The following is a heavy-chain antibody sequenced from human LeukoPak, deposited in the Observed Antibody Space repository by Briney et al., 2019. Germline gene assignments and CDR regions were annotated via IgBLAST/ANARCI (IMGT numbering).Heavy chain of an antibody. CDR1: GGSISSDFS. D-gene: IGHD2-2*01. Sequence: SETLSLTCTVSGGSISSDFSWGWIRQPPGKGLEWIGSVYHSGSTYYNPSLKSRVTISLDTSKNQFSLKLSSVTAADTAVYYCARGHLVVVPAAQRAYSYMDVWGNGTTVTVSS. CDR3: ARGHLVVVPAAQRAYSYMDV. V-gene: IGHV4-38-2*02. J-gene: IGHJ6*03. CDR2: VYHSGST.